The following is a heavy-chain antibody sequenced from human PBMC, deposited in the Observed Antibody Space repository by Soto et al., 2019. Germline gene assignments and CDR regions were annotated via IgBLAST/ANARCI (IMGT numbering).Heavy chain of an antibody. D-gene: IGHD4-17*01. J-gene: IGHJ6*02. CDR2: IVVGSGNT. CDR1: GFTFTSSA. V-gene: IGHV1-58*02. Sequence: SVKVSCKASGFTFTSSAMQWVRQARGPRLEWIGWIVVGSGNTNYAQKFQERVTITRDMSTSTAYMELSSLRSEDTAVYYCAATPDYGFYYYYGMDVWGQGTTVTVSS. CDR3: AATPDYGFYYYYGMDV.